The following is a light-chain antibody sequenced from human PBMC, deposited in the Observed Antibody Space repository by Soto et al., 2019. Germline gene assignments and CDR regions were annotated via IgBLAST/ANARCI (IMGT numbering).Light chain of an antibody. CDR1: QGIRND. CDR2: AAS. V-gene: IGKV1-6*01. CDR3: LQDYNYPPT. J-gene: IGKJ2*01. Sequence: AIQMTQSPSSLSTSVGDRVTITCRASQGIRNDLGWYQQKPGKAPKLLIYAASSLQSGVPSRFSGSGSGTDFTLTISSLQPEDFTTYYCLQDYNYPPTFGQGTKLEIK.